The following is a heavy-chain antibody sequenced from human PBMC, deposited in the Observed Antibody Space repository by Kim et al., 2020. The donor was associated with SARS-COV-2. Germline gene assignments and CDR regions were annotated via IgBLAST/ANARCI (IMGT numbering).Heavy chain of an antibody. CDR3: TRPRSGHNDNWFDP. D-gene: IGHD6-19*01. J-gene: IGHJ5*02. CDR1: GYTFTSYD. Sequence: ASVKVSCKASGYTFTSYDINWVRQATGQGLEWLGWMNPNSGNTGYAEKFRGRVTMTMEISTNTAYMELSSLTSEDTAVYYCTRPRSGHNDNWFDPWGQGTLVTVSS. CDR2: MNPNSGNT. V-gene: IGHV1-8*01.